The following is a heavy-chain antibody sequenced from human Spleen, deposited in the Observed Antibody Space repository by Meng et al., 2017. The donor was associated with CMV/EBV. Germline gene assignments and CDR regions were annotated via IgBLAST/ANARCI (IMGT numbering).Heavy chain of an antibody. J-gene: IGHJ4*02. Sequence: FIFSDYWRHWVRRAPGKGLVWVSRIYNDGSSTSYAHSVKGRFTISRDNAKNTLYLQMTSLRVEDTAVYYCVRDGSGGSYYKDEGFDYWGQGTLVTVSS. V-gene: IGHV3-74*01. CDR3: VRDGSGGSYYKDEGFDY. D-gene: IGHD1-26*01. CDR2: IYNDGSST. CDR1: FIFSDYW.